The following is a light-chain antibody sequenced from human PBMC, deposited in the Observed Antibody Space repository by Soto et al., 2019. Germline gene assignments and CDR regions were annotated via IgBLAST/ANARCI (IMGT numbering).Light chain of an antibody. CDR3: SSYTGSSTLYV. CDR2: EVS. J-gene: IGLJ1*01. Sequence: QSALTQPASVSGSPGQSITISCTGTSSDVGGYHYVSWYQQHPGKAPKLMIYEVSNRPSGVSNRFSGSKSGNTASLTISGLQAEDEADYYCSSYTGSSTLYVFGTGTKVTVL. V-gene: IGLV2-14*01. CDR1: SSDVGGYHY.